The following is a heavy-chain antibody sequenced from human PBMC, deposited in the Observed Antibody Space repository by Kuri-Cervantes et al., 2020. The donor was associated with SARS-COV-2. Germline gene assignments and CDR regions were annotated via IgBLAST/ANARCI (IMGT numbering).Heavy chain of an antibody. D-gene: IGHD1-14*01. CDR3: ARSGVSAATGYYYYYMDV. Sequence: GESPKISCAASGFTFSSYAMSWVRQAPGKGLEWVSAISGSGGSTYYADSVKGRFTISRDNSKNTLYLQMNSLRAEDTAVYYCARSGVSAATGYYYYYMDVWGKGTTVTVSS. CDR2: ISGSGGST. V-gene: IGHV3-23*01. CDR1: GFTFSSYA. J-gene: IGHJ6*03.